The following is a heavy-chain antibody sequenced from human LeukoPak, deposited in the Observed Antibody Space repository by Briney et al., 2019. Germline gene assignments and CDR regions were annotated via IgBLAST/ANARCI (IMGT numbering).Heavy chain of an antibody. Sequence: KSSQTLSLTCTVSGGSISSGGYYWSWIRQHPGKGLEWIGYIYYSGSTYYNPSLKSRVTISVDTSKNQFSLKLSSVTAADTAVYYCARDKYCSGGSCPRHYYYYGMDVWGQGTTVTVSS. V-gene: IGHV4-31*03. CDR1: GGSISSGGYY. J-gene: IGHJ6*02. D-gene: IGHD2-15*01. CDR3: ARDKYCSGGSCPRHYYYYGMDV. CDR2: IYYSGST.